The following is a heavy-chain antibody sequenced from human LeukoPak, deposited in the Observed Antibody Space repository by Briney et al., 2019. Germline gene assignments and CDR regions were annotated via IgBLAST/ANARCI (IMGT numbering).Heavy chain of an antibody. CDR1: GFTVSSSY. CDR2: ISSAGTT. CDR3: ARNSPGYCSGGSCSSYWYFDL. Sequence: GGSLRLSCAASGFTVSSSYMSWVRQAPGKGLEWVSIISSAGTTYYADSVKGRFTISRDNSKNTVYLQVNSLRDEDTAVYYCARNSPGYCSGGSCSSYWYFDLWGRGTLVTVSS. D-gene: IGHD2-15*01. V-gene: IGHV3-66*01. J-gene: IGHJ2*01.